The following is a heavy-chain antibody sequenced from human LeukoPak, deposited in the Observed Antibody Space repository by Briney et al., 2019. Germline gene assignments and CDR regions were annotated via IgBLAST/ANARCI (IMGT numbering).Heavy chain of an antibody. J-gene: IGHJ6*03. CDR2: IYYSGST. CDR1: GGSISSSSYY. CDR3: ASVGGFSGFYYYYYMDV. D-gene: IGHD3-10*01. V-gene: IGHV4-39*07. Sequence: SETLSLTCTVSGGSISSSSYYWGWIRQPPGKGLEWIGSIYYSGSTYYNPSLKSRVTISVDTSKNQFSLKLSSVTAADTAVYYCASVGGFSGFYYYYYMDVWGKGTTVTVSS.